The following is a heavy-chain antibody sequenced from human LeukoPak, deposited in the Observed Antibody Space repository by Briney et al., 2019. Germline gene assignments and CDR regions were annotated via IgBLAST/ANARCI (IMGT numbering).Heavy chain of an antibody. CDR3: ARDSGRFVVVVPAAGEGFDP. D-gene: IGHD2-2*01. J-gene: IGHJ5*02. Sequence: GGSLRLFCAASGFTFSNYWMHWVRQAPGKGLVWVSRINSDGSSTSYADSVKGRFTISRDNSKNTLYLQMNSLRAEDTAVYYCARDSGRFVVVVPAAGEGFDPWGQGTLVTVSS. CDR1: GFTFSNYW. CDR2: INSDGSST. V-gene: IGHV3-74*01.